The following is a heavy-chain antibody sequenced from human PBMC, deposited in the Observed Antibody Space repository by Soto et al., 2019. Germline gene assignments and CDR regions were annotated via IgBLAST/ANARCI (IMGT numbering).Heavy chain of an antibody. CDR1: GGSISSYY. J-gene: IGHJ5*02. CDR3: ARAIFNPKNNWFDP. Sequence: SETLSLTCTVSGGSISSYYWSWIRQPPGKGLEWIGYIYYSGSTNYNPSLKSRVTISVDTSKNQFSLKLSSVTAADTAVYYCARAIFNPKNNWFDPWGKGTLVTVSS. CDR2: IYYSGST. V-gene: IGHV4-59*01. D-gene: IGHD3-9*01.